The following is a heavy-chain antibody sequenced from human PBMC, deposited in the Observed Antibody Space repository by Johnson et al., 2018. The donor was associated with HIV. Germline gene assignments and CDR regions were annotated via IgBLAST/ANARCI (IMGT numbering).Heavy chain of an antibody. J-gene: IGHJ3*02. V-gene: IGHV3-20*04. CDR3: ARVWGPSYSRPEDGAVDI. D-gene: IGHD6-13*01. CDR1: GFTFDDYG. Sequence: VQLVESGGGVVRPGGSLRLSCAASGFTFDDYGMSWVRQVPGKGLEWVSGINWNGGTTGYAHSVKGRFTISRDNVKNSLYLQMNSLRAEDTALYYCARVWGPSYSRPEDGAVDIWGQGTMVTVSS. CDR2: INWNGGTT.